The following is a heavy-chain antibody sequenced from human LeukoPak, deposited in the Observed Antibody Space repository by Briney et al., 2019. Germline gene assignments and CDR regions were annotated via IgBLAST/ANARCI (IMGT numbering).Heavy chain of an antibody. CDR3: TYSSSWLNFDY. V-gene: IGHV4-4*07. J-gene: IGHJ4*02. CDR2: IYTSGST. Sequence: SETLSLTCTVSGGSIGSYYWSWIRQPAGKGLEWIGRIYTSGSTNYNPSLKSRVTMSVDTSKNQFSLKLSSVTAADTAVYYCTYSSSWLNFDYWGQGTLVTVSS. D-gene: IGHD6-13*01. CDR1: GGSIGSYY.